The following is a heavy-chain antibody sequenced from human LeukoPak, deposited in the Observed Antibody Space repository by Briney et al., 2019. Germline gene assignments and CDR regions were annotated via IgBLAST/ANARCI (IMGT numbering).Heavy chain of an antibody. CDR3: AKASGYSGSWYEVY. CDR2: ISGSGGST. J-gene: IGHJ4*02. Sequence: GGSLRLSCAASGFTFSSYSMSWVRQAPGKGLEWVSDISGSGGSTYYADSVKGRFTISRDNSKNTLYLQMNSLRAEDTAVYYCAKASGYSGSWYEVYWGQGTLVTVSS. V-gene: IGHV3-23*01. CDR1: GFTFSSYS. D-gene: IGHD6-13*01.